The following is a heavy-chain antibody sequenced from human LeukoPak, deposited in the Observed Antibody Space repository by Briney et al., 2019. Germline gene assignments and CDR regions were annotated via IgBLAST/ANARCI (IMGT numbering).Heavy chain of an antibody. CDR2: ISYSGST. Sequence: SETLSLTCTVSGGSISSSSYYWGWIRQPPGKGLEWIGSISYSGSTYYNPSLKSRVTISVDMSKNQFSLKLSSVTAADTAVYYCARDTFQVGYSYGIDYWGQGTLVTVSS. J-gene: IGHJ4*02. V-gene: IGHV4-39*07. CDR1: GGSISSSSYY. CDR3: ARDTFQVGYSYGIDY. D-gene: IGHD5-18*01.